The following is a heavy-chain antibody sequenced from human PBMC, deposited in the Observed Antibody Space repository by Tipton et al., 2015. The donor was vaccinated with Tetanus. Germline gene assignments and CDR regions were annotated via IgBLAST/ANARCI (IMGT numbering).Heavy chain of an antibody. CDR2: ISYDGSNK. V-gene: IGHV3-30*03. J-gene: IGHJ6*02. D-gene: IGHD2-15*01. CDR1: GFTFSSYG. CDR3: ARDCSGGSCYYYGMDV. Sequence: SLRLSCAASGFTFSSYGMHWVRQAPGKGLEWVAVISYDGSNKYYADSVKGRFTIPRDNSKNTLYLQMNSLRAEDTAVYYCARDCSGGSCYYYGMDVWGQGTTVTVSS.